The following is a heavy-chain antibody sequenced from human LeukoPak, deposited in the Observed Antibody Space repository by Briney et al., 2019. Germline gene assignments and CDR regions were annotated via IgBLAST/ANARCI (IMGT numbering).Heavy chain of an antibody. J-gene: IGHJ5*02. V-gene: IGHV3-7*03. Sequence: GGSLRLSCAASGFTFSSYWMSWVRQAPGKGLEWVANIKQDGSEKDYVDSVKGRFTISRDTAKNSLYLQMSSLRAEDTAVYYCAKSKEDCCGSFDPWGQGTLVTVSS. CDR2: IKQDGSEK. D-gene: IGHD2-15*01. CDR1: GFTFSSYW. CDR3: AKSKEDCCGSFDP.